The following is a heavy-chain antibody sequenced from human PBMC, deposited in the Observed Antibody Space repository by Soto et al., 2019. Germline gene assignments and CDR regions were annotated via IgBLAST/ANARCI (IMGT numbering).Heavy chain of an antibody. CDR1: GGSISSGGYY. CDR3: ARVRITMVRGVIPLFDY. J-gene: IGHJ4*02. CDR2: IYYSGST. Sequence: KASETLSLTCTVSGGSISSGGYYWSWIRQHPGKGLEWIGYIYYSGSTYYNPSLKSRVTISVDTSKNQFSLKLSSVTAADTAVYYCARVRITMVRGVIPLFDYWGQGTLVTVSS. D-gene: IGHD3-10*01. V-gene: IGHV4-31*03.